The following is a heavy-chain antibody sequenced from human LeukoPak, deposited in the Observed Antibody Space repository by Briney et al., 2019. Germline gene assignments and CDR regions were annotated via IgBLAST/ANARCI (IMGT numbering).Heavy chain of an antibody. CDR1: GGTFSSYA. CDR2: IIPILGIA. CDR3: ARDLSPYYYYGMDV. J-gene: IGHJ6*02. V-gene: IGHV1-69*04. Sequence: SVKVSCKASGGTFSSYAISWVRQAPGQGLEWMGRIIPILGIANYAQKFQGRVTMTRDTSTSTVYMELSSLRSEDTAVYYCARDLSPYYYYGMDVWGQGTTVTVSS.